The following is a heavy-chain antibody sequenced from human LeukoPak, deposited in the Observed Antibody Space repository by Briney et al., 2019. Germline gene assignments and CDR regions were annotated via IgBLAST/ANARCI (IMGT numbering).Heavy chain of an antibody. Sequence: ASVKVSCKASGYTFTSHYMHWVRKAPGQGLEWMGIINPSGGSTSYAQKFQGRVTMTRDTSTSTVCMELSSLRSEDTAVYYCARVDTAMAIPHFDYWGQGTLVTVSS. D-gene: IGHD5-18*01. J-gene: IGHJ4*02. CDR3: ARVDTAMAIPHFDY. CDR2: INPSGGST. CDR1: GYTFTSHY. V-gene: IGHV1-46*03.